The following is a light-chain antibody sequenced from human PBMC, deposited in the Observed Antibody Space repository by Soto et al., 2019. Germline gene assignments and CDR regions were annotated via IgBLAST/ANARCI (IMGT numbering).Light chain of an antibody. V-gene: IGKV1-39*01. Sequence: IQLTQSPSSLSASVGDRVTITCRASQGISSYLAWYQQKPGKAPKLLIYAASTLQSGVPSRFSGSGSGTDFTLTISSLQPEDFATYYCQQSYSTFVWTFGQGTKVDIK. CDR2: AAS. CDR1: QGISSY. J-gene: IGKJ1*01. CDR3: QQSYSTFVWT.